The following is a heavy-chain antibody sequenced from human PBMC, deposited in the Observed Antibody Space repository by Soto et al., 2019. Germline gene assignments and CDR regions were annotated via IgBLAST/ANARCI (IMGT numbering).Heavy chain of an antibody. Sequence: EVQLLESGGGLVQPGGSLRLSCAASGFTFTNYAMTWVGQAPGKGLEWVSISSGSGSGGSTNYADSVKGRFTISRDNSKNTLYLQINGLRVEDTAVYYCAKDRDDYRNYVFDYWGQGTLVTVSS. V-gene: IGHV3-23*01. CDR2: SSGSGSGGST. D-gene: IGHD4-4*01. CDR3: AKDRDDYRNYVFDY. CDR1: GFTFTNYA. J-gene: IGHJ4*02.